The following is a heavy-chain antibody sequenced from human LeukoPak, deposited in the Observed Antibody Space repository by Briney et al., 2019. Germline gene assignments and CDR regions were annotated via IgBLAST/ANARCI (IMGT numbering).Heavy chain of an antibody. CDR1: GFTFSSYS. CDR3: AKDSSGYGVNEYYFDY. CDR2: ISTSSSYI. J-gene: IGHJ4*02. Sequence: GGSLRLSCAASGFTFSSYSMNWVRQAPGKGLEWVSFISTSSSYIYYADSVKGRFTISRDNAKNSLYLQMNSLRAEDTAVYYCAKDSSGYGVNEYYFDYWGQGTLVTVSS. D-gene: IGHD5-12*01. V-gene: IGHV3-21*04.